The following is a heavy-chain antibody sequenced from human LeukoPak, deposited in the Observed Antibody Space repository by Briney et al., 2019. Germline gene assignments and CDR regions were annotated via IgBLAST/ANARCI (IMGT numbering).Heavy chain of an antibody. Sequence: GASVKVSCKTSGYIFTPHHIRWMRQAPGQGLELLGWVSAANNPEYSQKFQGRVVITRDASATTSYLELNSLRSEDTAVYYCAMSVEMPPIPSFDYWGQGTLVTVSS. CDR3: AMSVEMPPIPSFDY. CDR2: VSAANNP. CDR1: GYIFTPHH. D-gene: IGHD5-24*01. V-gene: IGHV1-3*01. J-gene: IGHJ4*02.